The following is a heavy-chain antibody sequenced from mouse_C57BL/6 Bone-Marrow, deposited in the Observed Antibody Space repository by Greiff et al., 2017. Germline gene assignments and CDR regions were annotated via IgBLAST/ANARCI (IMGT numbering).Heavy chain of an antibody. J-gene: IGHJ4*01. CDR1: GYAFSSYW. CDR3: ALGGAMDY. V-gene: IGHV1-80*01. D-gene: IGHD3-3*01. Sequence: VQLQASGAELVKPGASVKISCKASGYAFSSYWMNWVKQRPGKGLEWIGQIYPGDGDTNYNGKFKGKATLTADKSSSTAHMQLSSLTSEASAVSFCALGGAMDYWGQGTSVTVSS. CDR2: IYPGDGDT.